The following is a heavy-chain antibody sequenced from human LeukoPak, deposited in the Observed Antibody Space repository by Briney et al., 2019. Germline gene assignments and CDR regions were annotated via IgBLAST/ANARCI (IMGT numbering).Heavy chain of an antibody. CDR2: IYYSGRT. CDR1: GGSISSTNYY. V-gene: IGHV4-39*07. CDR3: ARIAYSSSTDY. Sequence: SETLSLTCIVSGGSISSTNYYWGWIRQPPGKGLECIGSIYYSGRTYYKPSLKSRVTISVDTSKNQFSLKLSSVTAADTVVYYCARIAYSSSTDYWGQGTLVTVSS. D-gene: IGHD6-6*01. J-gene: IGHJ4*02.